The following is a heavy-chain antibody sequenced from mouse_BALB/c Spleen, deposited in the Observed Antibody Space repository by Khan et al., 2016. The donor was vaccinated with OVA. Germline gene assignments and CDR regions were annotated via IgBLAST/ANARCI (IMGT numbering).Heavy chain of an antibody. Sequence: QVQLQQSGAELVRPGTSVKVSCKASGYAFTDYLIEWLKQRPGQGLEGIGVINPGSGDTHYNEKFRGKATLTADKSSSTAYMQLSSLTSDDSAVYSCARGGYGTLAYWGQGTPVTVSA. CDR1: GYAFTDYL. CDR2: INPGSGDT. CDR3: ARGGYGTLAY. J-gene: IGHJ3*01. V-gene: IGHV1-54*01. D-gene: IGHD2-1*01.